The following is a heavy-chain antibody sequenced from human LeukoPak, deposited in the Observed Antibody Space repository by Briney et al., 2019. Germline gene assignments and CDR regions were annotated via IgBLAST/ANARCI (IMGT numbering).Heavy chain of an antibody. J-gene: IGHJ6*02. CDR3: AKDRRMMSPHYGMDV. CDR2: VSGNGVST. D-gene: IGHD3-16*01. V-gene: IGHV3-23*01. CDR1: GFTFSNYA. Sequence: GGSLRLSCAASGFTFSNYAMTWVRQAPGKGLEWVSAVSGNGVSTFYTDSVKGRFTISRDNSKNTVYLQLNSLTPEDTAVYYCAKDRRMMSPHYGMDVWGQGTTVTVSS.